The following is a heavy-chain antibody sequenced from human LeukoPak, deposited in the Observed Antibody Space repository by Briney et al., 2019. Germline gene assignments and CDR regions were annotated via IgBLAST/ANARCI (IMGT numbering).Heavy chain of an antibody. CDR1: GFTFSSYW. V-gene: IGHV3-74*01. Sequence: GGSLRLSCAASGFTFSSYWMHWVRQAPGKGPVWVSRVDVHGQGTAYADSVKGRFTISRDNAKNTLSLQMNSLSAVDTAVYYCARSNYDSTTFYYHLDLWGLGTLVTVSS. CDR2: VDVHGQGT. J-gene: IGHJ5*02. CDR3: ARSNYDSTTFYYHLDL. D-gene: IGHD2/OR15-2a*01.